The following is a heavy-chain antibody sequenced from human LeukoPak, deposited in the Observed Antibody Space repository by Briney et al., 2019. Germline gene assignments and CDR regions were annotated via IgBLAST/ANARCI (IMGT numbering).Heavy chain of an antibody. V-gene: IGHV1-18*01. CDR3: ARSMVRGINYYFDY. CDR2: ISAYNGNT. Sequence: ASVKVSCKASGYTFTSYGISWVRQAPGQGLEWMGWISAYNGNTNYAQRLQGRVTMTRDTSTSTVYMELSSLRSEDTAVYYCARSMVRGINYYFDYWGQGTLVTVSS. D-gene: IGHD3-10*01. J-gene: IGHJ4*02. CDR1: GYTFTSYG.